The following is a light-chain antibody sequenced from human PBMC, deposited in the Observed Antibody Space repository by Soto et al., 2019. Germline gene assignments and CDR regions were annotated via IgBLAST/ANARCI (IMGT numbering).Light chain of an antibody. Sequence: IQLTQSPSSLSASVGDRVTITCRASQGISSYLAWYQQKPGKAPKLLISAASTLQSGVPSRLSGSGSGTDFTLTISSLQPEDFATYYCEQFKSYPLTFGGGTKVEIK. CDR1: QGISSY. CDR2: AAS. J-gene: IGKJ4*01. CDR3: EQFKSYPLT. V-gene: IGKV1-9*01.